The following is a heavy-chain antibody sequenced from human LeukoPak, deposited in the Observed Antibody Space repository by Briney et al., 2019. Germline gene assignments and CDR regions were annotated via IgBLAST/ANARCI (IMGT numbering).Heavy chain of an antibody. D-gene: IGHD1-26*01. V-gene: IGHV3-21*01. J-gene: IGHJ4*02. CDR1: GFTFSSYD. Sequence: GGSLRLSCAASGFTFSSYDMNWVRQAPGKGLEWVSSISTSDSYIYYADSVKGRFTISRDNAKNSLYLQMNSLRAEDTAVYYCAMTLVGTTTVDYWGQGTLVTVSS. CDR2: ISTSDSYI. CDR3: AMTLVGTTTVDY.